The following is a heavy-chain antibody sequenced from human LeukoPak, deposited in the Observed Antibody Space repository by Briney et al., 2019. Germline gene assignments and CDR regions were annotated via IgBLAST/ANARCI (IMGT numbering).Heavy chain of an antibody. J-gene: IGHJ6*02. CDR3: AKDLDWNYGYYCYGMDV. Sequence: PAGSLRLSCAASAFTFSSYAMSWVRQAPGKGLEWVSAISGSGGSTYYADSVKGRFTISRDNSKNTLYLQMNSLRAEDTAVYYCAKDLDWNYGYYCYGMDVWSQGSTVTVS. D-gene: IGHD1-7*01. CDR2: ISGSGGST. V-gene: IGHV3-23*01. CDR1: AFTFSSYA.